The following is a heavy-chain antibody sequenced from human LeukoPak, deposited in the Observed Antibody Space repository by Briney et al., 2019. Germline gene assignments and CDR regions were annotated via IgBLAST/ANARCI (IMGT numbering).Heavy chain of an antibody. D-gene: IGHD3-22*01. Sequence: PGGSLRLSCAASGFTFSSYWMHWVRQAPGKGLVWVSRINSDGSSTSYADSVKGRFTISRDNAKNTLYLQMNSLRAEDTAVYYCARESDSSGYYFRAYVYWGRGTPVTVSS. CDR1: GFTFSSYW. J-gene: IGHJ4*02. V-gene: IGHV3-74*01. CDR2: INSDGSST. CDR3: ARESDSSGYYFRAYVY.